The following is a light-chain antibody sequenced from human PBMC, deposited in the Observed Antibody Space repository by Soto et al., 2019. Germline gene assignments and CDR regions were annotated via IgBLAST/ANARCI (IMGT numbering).Light chain of an antibody. CDR1: SSDVGGYKY. Sequence: QSVLPHPACVSGSPGQSVTISCTGTSSDVGGYKYVSWYQQHPDKAPKLIIFEVSNRPSGISSRFSGSKSGNTASLTISGLQAEDEADYYCASYTSSSTSVMFGRGTKLTVL. V-gene: IGLV2-14*01. CDR2: EVS. J-gene: IGLJ3*02. CDR3: ASYTSSSTSVM.